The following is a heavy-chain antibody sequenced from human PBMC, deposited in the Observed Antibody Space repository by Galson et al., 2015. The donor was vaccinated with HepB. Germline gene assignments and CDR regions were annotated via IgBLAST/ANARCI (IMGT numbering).Heavy chain of an antibody. D-gene: IGHD1-1*01. CDR3: AREKDDSPTAFDI. J-gene: IGHJ3*02. CDR1: GFTLSPYG. Sequence: SLRLSCAASGFTLSPYGMHWIRQAPGKGLEWVALIWYDGSNQHYADSVKGRFTISRDNSNNTLFLQMNSLRVEDTAIYYCAREKDDSPTAFDIWGQGTMVTVSS. V-gene: IGHV3-33*01. CDR2: IWYDGSNQ.